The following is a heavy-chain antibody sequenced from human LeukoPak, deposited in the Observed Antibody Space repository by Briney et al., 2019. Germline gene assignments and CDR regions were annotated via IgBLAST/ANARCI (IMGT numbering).Heavy chain of an antibody. Sequence: PGGSLRLSCAASGFTFDDYGMSWVRQAPGKGLEWVSGINWNGGSTGYADSVKGRFTISRDNSKNTLYLQMNSLRAEDTAVYYCAKARPITMITDYWGQGTLVTVSS. CDR1: GFTFDDYG. CDR2: INWNGGST. J-gene: IGHJ4*02. V-gene: IGHV3-20*04. D-gene: IGHD3-22*01. CDR3: AKARPITMITDY.